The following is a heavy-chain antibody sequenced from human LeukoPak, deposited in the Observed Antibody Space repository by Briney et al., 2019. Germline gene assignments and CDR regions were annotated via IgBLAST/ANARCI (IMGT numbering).Heavy chain of an antibody. J-gene: IGHJ4*02. CDR1: GFTFSSYA. V-gene: IGHV3-23*01. D-gene: IGHD2-2*01. CDR2: ISGSGGST. CDR3: AKDRGSCSSTSCYYFDY. Sequence: GGSLRLSCAASGFTFSSYAMSWVRQAPGKGLEWVSAISGSGGSTYYADSVKGRLTISRDNSKNTLYLQMNSLRAEDAAVYYCAKDRGSCSSTSCYYFDYWGQGTLVTVSS.